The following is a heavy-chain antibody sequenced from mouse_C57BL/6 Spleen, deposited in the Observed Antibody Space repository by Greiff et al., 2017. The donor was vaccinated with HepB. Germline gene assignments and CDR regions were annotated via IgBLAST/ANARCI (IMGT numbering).Heavy chain of an antibody. CDR1: GFTFSDYG. V-gene: IGHV5-17*01. CDR2: ISSGSSTI. Sequence: EVKVVESGGGLVKPGGSLKLSCAASGFTFSDYGMHWVRQAPEKGLEWVAYISSGSSTIYYADTVKGRFTISRDNAKNTLFLQMTSLRSEDTAMYYCARYYYFLDYWGQGTTLTVSS. J-gene: IGHJ2*01. CDR3: ARYYYFLDY. D-gene: IGHD2-1*01.